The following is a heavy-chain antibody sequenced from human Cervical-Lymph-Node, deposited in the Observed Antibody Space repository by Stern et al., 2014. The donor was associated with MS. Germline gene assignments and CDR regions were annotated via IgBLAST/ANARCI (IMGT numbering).Heavy chain of an antibody. D-gene: IGHD2-15*01. Sequence: QVQLMQSGAEVKQPGASVKVSCKASGYTFTSYGISWVRKVPGQGLEWMGWISTFNGITNHAQTLPGRVTMTTYTSTSTAYMELRSLRSDVTAVYYCAIGLLGSENAFDIWGQGTMVTVSS. V-gene: IGHV1-18*01. CDR2: ISTFNGIT. J-gene: IGHJ3*02. CDR1: GYTFTSYG. CDR3: AIGLLGSENAFDI.